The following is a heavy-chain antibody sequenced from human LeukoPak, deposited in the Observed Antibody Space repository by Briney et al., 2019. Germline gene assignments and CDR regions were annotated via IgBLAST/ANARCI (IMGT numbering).Heavy chain of an antibody. CDR2: TKEDGNKK. V-gene: IGHV3-7*03. CDR1: GFTFSKYW. J-gene: IGHJ3*02. D-gene: IGHD6-6*01. CDR3: ARVYSSSSGKNAFDI. Sequence: GGSLRLSCAASGFTFSKYWMSWLPQAPGNEREWVANTKEDGNKKDYVDTVKGRFTISRDNAENSLYLQVNSLRAEDTAVYYCARVYSSSSGKNAFDIWGQGTMVTVSS.